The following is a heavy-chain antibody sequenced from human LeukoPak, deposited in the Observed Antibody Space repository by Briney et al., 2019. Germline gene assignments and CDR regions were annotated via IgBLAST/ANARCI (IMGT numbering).Heavy chain of an antibody. CDR3: AREGSAVAGAFGY. J-gene: IGHJ4*02. CDR1: GGSFSGYY. Sequence: SETLSLTCAVYGGSFSGYYWSWIRQPPEKGLEWIGEINHSGSTNYNPSLKSRVTISVDTSKNQFSLKLSSVTAADTAVYYCAREGSAVAGAFGYWGQGTLVTVSS. CDR2: INHSGST. V-gene: IGHV4-34*01. D-gene: IGHD6-19*01.